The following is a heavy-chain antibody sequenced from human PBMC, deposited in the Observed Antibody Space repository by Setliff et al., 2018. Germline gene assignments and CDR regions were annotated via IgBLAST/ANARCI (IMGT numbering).Heavy chain of an antibody. CDR1: GYTFTSYG. D-gene: IGHD2-21*01. Sequence: GASVKVSCKASGYTFTSYGISWVRQAPGQGLEWMGWISPKNGDTHYAQKVQGRVTMTTDTSTSTAYMEVRSLRSDDTAVYFCARDSLEVVIALHGMDVWGQGTTVTVSS. J-gene: IGHJ6*01. CDR2: ISPKNGDT. V-gene: IGHV1-18*01. CDR3: ARDSLEVVIALHGMDV.